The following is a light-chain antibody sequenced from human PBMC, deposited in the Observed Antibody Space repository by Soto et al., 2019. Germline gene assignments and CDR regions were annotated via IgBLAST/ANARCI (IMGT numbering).Light chain of an antibody. Sequence: QSALTQPASVSGSPGQSITISCTGTSSDVGGYNYVSWYQQHPGKAPKLMIYDVSNRPSGVSNRFSGSKSGNTASLTISGLQAEDEADYYCSSYTSSSTRGFGTGTQLTVL. J-gene: IGLJ7*01. V-gene: IGLV2-14*01. CDR1: SSDVGGYNY. CDR2: DVS. CDR3: SSYTSSSTRG.